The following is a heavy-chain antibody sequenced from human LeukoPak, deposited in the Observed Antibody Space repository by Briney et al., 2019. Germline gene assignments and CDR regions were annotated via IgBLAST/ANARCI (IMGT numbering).Heavy chain of an antibody. J-gene: IGHJ4*02. CDR2: IKQDGSEE. D-gene: IGHD1-26*01. Sequence: PGGSLRLSCAASGFTFSGYWMSWVRQAPGKGLEWVANIKQDGSEEYYVSSVKGRFTISRDNAKNSLFVQMNSLRAEDTAVYYCVRDRGRASVDYWGQGTLVTVSS. CDR3: VRDRGRASVDY. V-gene: IGHV3-7*01. CDR1: GFTFSGYW.